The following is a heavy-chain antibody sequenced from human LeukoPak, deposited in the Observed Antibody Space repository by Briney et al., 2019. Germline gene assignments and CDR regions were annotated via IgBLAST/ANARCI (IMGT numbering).Heavy chain of an antibody. Sequence: PGGSLRLSXAASGFTFSSYNMNWVRQTPGEGLEWVSYISSSSTTIYYADSVKGRFTISRDNAKNSLYLQMNSLRAEDTAVYYCASAYDFWSGYHLPGYWGQGTLVTVSS. CDR3: ASAYDFWSGYHLPGY. V-gene: IGHV3-48*01. CDR1: GFTFSSYN. J-gene: IGHJ4*02. D-gene: IGHD3-3*01. CDR2: ISSSSTTI.